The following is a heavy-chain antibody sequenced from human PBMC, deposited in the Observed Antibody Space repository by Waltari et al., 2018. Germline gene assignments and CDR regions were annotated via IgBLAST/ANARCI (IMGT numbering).Heavy chain of an antibody. CDR2: IRSKDAGGKT. D-gene: IGHD6-13*01. CDR1: GFTFGAYA. Sequence: EVQLVESGGGLVQPGGSLRLSCTASGFTFGAYAMRWCRPARGKGREWRGFIRSKDAGGKTVYVASVKGRLTSSRDDSKSIAYLQMNSLKTEDTAVYYCTRVYSSSWYGIYYYYYYMDVWGKGTTVTVSS. CDR3: TRVYSSSWYGIYYYYYYMDV. V-gene: IGHV3-49*03. J-gene: IGHJ6*03.